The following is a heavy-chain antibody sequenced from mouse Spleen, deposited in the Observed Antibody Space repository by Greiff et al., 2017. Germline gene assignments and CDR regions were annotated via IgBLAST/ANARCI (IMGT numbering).Heavy chain of an antibody. D-gene: IGHD1-1*01. CDR1: GYTFTSYW. CDR3: ARNGRADY. V-gene: IGHV1-69*01. Sequence: VQLQQSGAELVMPGASVKLSCKASGYTFTSYWMHWVKQRPGQGLEWIGEIDPSDSYTNYNQKFKGKATLTVDKSSSTAYMQLSSLTSEDSAVYYCARNGRADYWGQGTTLTVSS. J-gene: IGHJ2*01. CDR2: IDPSDSYT.